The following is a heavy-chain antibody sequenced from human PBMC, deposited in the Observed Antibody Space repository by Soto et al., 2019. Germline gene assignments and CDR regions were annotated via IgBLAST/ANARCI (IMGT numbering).Heavy chain of an antibody. J-gene: IGHJ6*02. Sequence: QMQLVQSGAEVKRPGASVRVSCKSSGYTFTSFYIHWVRQAPGQGLEWMGIINPSGGITNSAQRFQCRVNRTRDMSTNTQYMELSSLKSDDTAVYYCASSPAFSSSWYGIPPDPSHGMDVWGQGTTVTVS. V-gene: IGHV1-46*01. CDR3: ASSPAFSSSWYGIPPDPSHGMDV. D-gene: IGHD6-13*01. CDR2: INPSGGIT. CDR1: GYTFTSFY.